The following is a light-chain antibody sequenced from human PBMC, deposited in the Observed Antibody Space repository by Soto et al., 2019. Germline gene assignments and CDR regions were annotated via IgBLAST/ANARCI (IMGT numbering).Light chain of an antibody. CDR1: SSDVGSYNL. V-gene: IGLV2-23*01. J-gene: IGLJ2*01. CDR2: EGS. Sequence: QSVLTQPASVSGSPGQSITISCTGTSSDVGSYNLVSWYQQHPGKAPKLMIYEGSKRPSGVSNRFSGSKSGNTASLTISGLQAEDEADYYCCSYAGSYVVFGVGTKRTV. CDR3: CSYAGSYVV.